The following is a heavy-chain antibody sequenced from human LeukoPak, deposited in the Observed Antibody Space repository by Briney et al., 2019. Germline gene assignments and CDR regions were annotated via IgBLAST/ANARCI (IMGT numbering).Heavy chain of an antibody. D-gene: IGHD1-26*01. CDR3: TRDSGTLIWFDP. CDR2: TDKKDKGYATAT. CDR1: RFTFSGSA. J-gene: IGHJ5*02. V-gene: IGHV3-73*01. Sequence: GGSLTLSCAASRFTFSGSAIHWVRQSSGKGREWVGQTDKKDKGYATATAYAASVKGGLPISRDDSFNTADLQMKSLKTEDTALCYCTRDSGTLIWFDPWGQETLVTV.